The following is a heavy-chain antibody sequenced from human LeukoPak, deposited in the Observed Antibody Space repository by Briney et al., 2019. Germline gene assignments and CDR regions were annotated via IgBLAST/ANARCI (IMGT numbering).Heavy chain of an antibody. Sequence: GESLKISCKGSGYSFTSYWISWVRQMPGKGLEWMGIIYPGDSDTRYSPSFQGQVTISADKSISTAYLQWSSLKASDTAMYYCARLRITMVRGVSGAFDIWGQGTMVTVSS. CDR1: GYSFTSYW. V-gene: IGHV5-51*01. D-gene: IGHD3-10*01. J-gene: IGHJ3*02. CDR2: IYPGDSDT. CDR3: ARLRITMVRGVSGAFDI.